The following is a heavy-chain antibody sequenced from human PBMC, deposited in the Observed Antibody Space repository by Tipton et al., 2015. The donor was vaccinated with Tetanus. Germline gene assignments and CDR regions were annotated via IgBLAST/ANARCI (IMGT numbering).Heavy chain of an antibody. V-gene: IGHV4-39*01. CDR1: GGSISSSSYY. Sequence: TLSLTCTVSGGSISSSSYYWGWIRQPPGKGLEWIGSIYYSGSTYYNPSLKSRVTISVDTSKNQFSLKLSSATAADTAVYYCAAGIAVAGFDYWGQGTLVTVSS. CDR3: AAGIAVAGFDY. J-gene: IGHJ4*02. D-gene: IGHD6-19*01. CDR2: IYYSGST.